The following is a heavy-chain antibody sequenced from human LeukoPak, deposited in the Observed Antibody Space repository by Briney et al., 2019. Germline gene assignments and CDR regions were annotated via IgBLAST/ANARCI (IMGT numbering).Heavy chain of an antibody. CDR1: GFTFSSYA. J-gene: IGHJ6*03. D-gene: IGHD3-3*01. V-gene: IGHV3-23*01. CDR2: ISGSGGST. CDR3: ARRGLRPDYYYMDV. Sequence: GGSLRLSCAASGFTFSSYAMSWVPQAPGKGLEWVSAISGSGGSTYYADSVKGRFTISRDNSKNTLYLQMNSLRAEDTAVYYCARRGLRPDYYYMDVWGKGTTVTVSS.